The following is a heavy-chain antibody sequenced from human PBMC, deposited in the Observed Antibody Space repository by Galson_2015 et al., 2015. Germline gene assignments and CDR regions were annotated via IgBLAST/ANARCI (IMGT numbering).Heavy chain of an antibody. CDR1: GFTFSSYG. Sequence: SLRLSCAASGFTFSSYGMHWVRQAPGKGLEWVAVISYDGSNKYYADSVKGRFTISRDNAKNSLYLQMNSLRAVDTAVYYCARDILTGYSPHFDYWGQGTLVTVSS. CDR3: ARDILTGYSPHFDY. J-gene: IGHJ4*02. V-gene: IGHV3-30*03. D-gene: IGHD3-9*01. CDR2: ISYDGSNK.